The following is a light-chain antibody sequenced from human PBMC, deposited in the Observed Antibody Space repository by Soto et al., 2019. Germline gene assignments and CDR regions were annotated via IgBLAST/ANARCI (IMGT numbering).Light chain of an antibody. J-gene: IGKJ1*01. CDR3: QQYGSSGT. V-gene: IGKV3-20*01. CDR1: ERVSSN. Sequence: EKVLKQSPGTLSLSQGERATLSCRTSERVSSNLAWYQQKPGQAPGLLIYGASNRATGIPDRFSGSGSGTDFTLTISRLEPEDFAVYYCQQYGSSGTFGQGTKVDI. CDR2: GAS.